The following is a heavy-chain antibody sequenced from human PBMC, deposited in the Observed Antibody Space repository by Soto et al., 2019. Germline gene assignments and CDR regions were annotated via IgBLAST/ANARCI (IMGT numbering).Heavy chain of an antibody. CDR3: ARALFPDVDIYAMDV. D-gene: IGHD5-12*01. CDR1: GFTFRDHA. J-gene: IGHJ6*02. CDR2: IWNDGSNK. Sequence: PGGSLRLSXAASGFTFRDHAMHWVRQAPGKGREWLAIIWNDGSNKFYAGSVQGRFTISRDNSKNTVYLQMNTLSAEDTAVYYCARALFPDVDIYAMDVWGQGTTVTVSS. V-gene: IGHV3-33*01.